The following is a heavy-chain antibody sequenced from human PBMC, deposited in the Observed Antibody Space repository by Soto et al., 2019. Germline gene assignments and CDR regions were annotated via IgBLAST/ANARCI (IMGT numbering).Heavy chain of an antibody. Sequence: GGSLRLSCAASGFTFSSYSMNRVRQAPGKGLEWVSSISSSSSYIYYADSVKGRFTISRDNAKNSLYLQMNSLRAEDTAVYYCARALGIAAAARYYFDYWGQGTLVTVSS. D-gene: IGHD6-13*01. V-gene: IGHV3-21*01. CDR3: ARALGIAAAARYYFDY. CDR1: GFTFSSYS. J-gene: IGHJ4*02. CDR2: ISSSSSYI.